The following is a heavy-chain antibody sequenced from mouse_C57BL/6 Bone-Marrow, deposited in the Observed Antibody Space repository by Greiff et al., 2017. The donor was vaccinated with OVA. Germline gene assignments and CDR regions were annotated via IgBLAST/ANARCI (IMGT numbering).Heavy chain of an antibody. CDR2: LYPGRVRT. V-gene: IGHV1-55*01. J-gene: IGHJ4*01. Sequence: VQLQQPGAELVKPGASVQMSCKASGYPFTSYWITWVKPRPGQGLEWIGDLYPGRVRTNYNEKFKSKATLTVDTSSSTAYRQLSSLTSEDSAVYYGERHYYDYDVASYAMDYWGQGTSVTVSA. CDR1: GYPFTSYW. D-gene: IGHD2-4*01. CDR3: ERHYYDYDVASYAMDY.